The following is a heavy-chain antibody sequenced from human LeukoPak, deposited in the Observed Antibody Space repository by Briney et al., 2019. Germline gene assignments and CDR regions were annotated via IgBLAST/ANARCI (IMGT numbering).Heavy chain of an antibody. CDR3: ARDQTVTTERYDYYYYYGMDV. D-gene: IGHD4-11*01. J-gene: IGHJ6*02. Sequence: QPGRSLRLSCAASGFTFSSYAMHWVRQAPGKGLEWVAVISYDGSNKYYADSVKGRFTISRDNSKNTLYLQMNSLRAEDTAVYYCARDQTVTTERYDYYYYYGMDVWGQGTTVTASS. CDR1: GFTFSSYA. V-gene: IGHV3-30-3*01. CDR2: ISYDGSNK.